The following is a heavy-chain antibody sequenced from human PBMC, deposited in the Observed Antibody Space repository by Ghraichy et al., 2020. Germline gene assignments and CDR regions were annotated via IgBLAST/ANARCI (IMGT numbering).Heavy chain of an antibody. CDR1: GFSFSDFA. V-gene: IGHV3-69-1*01. Sequence: GGSLRLSCAASGFSFSDFAMNWVRQAPGKGLEWVSSFSRTSDIYYADSVKGRFTISRDNAKNSLFLQMNSLRVEDTAVYYCTRTFYDFWSSYPLDYWGQGTLVTVSS. CDR3: TRTFYDFWSSYPLDY. J-gene: IGHJ4*02. CDR2: FSRTSDI. D-gene: IGHD3-3*01.